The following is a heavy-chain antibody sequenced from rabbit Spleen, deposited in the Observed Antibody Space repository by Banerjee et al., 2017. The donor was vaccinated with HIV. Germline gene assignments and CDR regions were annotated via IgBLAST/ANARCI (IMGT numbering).Heavy chain of an antibody. CDR2: INAVTAKP. Sequence: QEQLEESGGDLVKPEGSLKLSCTASGFSFSNKAVMCWVRQAPGKGLEWIACINAVTAKPVYATWAKGRFTISRTSSTTVTLRMTSLTAADRATYFCARDLLGVIGWNFYLWGPGTLVTVS. D-gene: IGHD1-1*01. V-gene: IGHV1S45*01. CDR1: GFSFSNKAV. CDR3: ARDLLGVIGWNFYL. J-gene: IGHJ4*01.